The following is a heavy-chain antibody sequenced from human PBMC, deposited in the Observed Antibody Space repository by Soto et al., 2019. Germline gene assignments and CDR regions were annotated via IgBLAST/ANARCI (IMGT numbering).Heavy chain of an antibody. CDR1: GGSISSYY. V-gene: IGHV4-59*01. CDR2: IYYSGST. CDR3: ASTFQGWYGPEYFQH. J-gene: IGHJ1*01. Sequence: SETLSLTCTVSGGSISSYYWSWIRQPPGKGLEWIGYIYYSGSTNYNPSLKSRVTISVDTSKNQFSLKLSSVTAADTAVYYCASTFQGWYGPEYFQHWGQGTLVTVSS. D-gene: IGHD2-15*01.